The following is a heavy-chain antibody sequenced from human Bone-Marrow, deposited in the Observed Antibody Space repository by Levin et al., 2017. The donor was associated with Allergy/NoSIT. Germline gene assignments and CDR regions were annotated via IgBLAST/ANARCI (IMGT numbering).Heavy chain of an antibody. Sequence: GGSLRLSCAASGLTVSNNYMSWVRQAPGKGLEWVALIYSGGGTYYADSVKGRFTISRDNSKNTLYLQMNSLRTEDTAVYHCTRNIPVTDLGFWGRGTLVTVSS. CDR3: TRNIPVTDLGF. J-gene: IGHJ4*02. V-gene: IGHV3-53*01. D-gene: IGHD1-14*01. CDR1: GLTVSNNY. CDR2: IYSGGGT.